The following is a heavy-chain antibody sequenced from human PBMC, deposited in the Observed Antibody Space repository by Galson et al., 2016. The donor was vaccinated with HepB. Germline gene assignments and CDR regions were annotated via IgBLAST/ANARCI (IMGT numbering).Heavy chain of an antibody. V-gene: IGHV1-69*13. CDR3: ATVPVSFDY. CDR1: GGTFSSYA. CDR2: IIPIIGTA. J-gene: IGHJ4*02. Sequence: SVKVSCKASGGTFSSYAISWVRQAPGQGLEWMGGIIPIIGTANYAQEFQGRVSITADESTSTAYKELSSLRSEDTAVYYCATVPVSFDYWGQGTLVTVSS.